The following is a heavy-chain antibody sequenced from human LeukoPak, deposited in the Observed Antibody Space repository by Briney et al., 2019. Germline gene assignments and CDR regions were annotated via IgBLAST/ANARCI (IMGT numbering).Heavy chain of an antibody. D-gene: IGHD3-10*01. CDR3: ARHYGSQTPPAY. CDR2: IYYSGIT. CDR1: GDSISSHY. J-gene: IGHJ4*02. Sequence: SETLSLTCSVSGDSISSHYWGWIRQPPGKGLEWIGYIYYSGITNYKASLKSRVSISVDTSKNQFSLKLTSVTAADTAVYYCARHYGSQTPPAYWGQGTLVTVSS. V-gene: IGHV4-59*11.